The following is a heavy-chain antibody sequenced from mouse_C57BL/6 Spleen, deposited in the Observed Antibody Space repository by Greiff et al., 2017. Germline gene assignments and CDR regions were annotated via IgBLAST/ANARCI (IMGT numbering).Heavy chain of an antibody. CDR1: GYTFTNYW. CDR3: AREDGPYAMDY. D-gene: IGHD2-3*01. V-gene: IGHV1-63*01. Sequence: QVQLKQSGAELVRPGTSVKMSCKASGYTFTNYWIGWAKQRPGHGLEWIGDIYPGGGYTNYNEKFKGKATLTADKSSSTAYMQFSSLTSEDSAIYYCAREDGPYAMDYWGPGTSVTVSS. CDR2: IYPGGGYT. J-gene: IGHJ4*01.